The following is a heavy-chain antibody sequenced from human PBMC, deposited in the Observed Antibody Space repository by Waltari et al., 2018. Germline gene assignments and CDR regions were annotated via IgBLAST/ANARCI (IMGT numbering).Heavy chain of an antibody. CDR2: IDYSVGT. V-gene: IGHV4-39*01. D-gene: IGHD3-10*01. CDR3: ARHFYPKYYGSGSYYNPFDY. CDR1: GGSISSSSSY. Sequence: QLQLQESGPGLVKPSETLSLTCTVSGGSISSSSSYWGWIRQPPGKGLGWIGSIDYSVGTYDNPARKSRGTISVDTSKNQFSLKLSSVTAADTAVYYCARHFYPKYYGSGSYYNPFDYWGQGILVTVSS. J-gene: IGHJ4*02.